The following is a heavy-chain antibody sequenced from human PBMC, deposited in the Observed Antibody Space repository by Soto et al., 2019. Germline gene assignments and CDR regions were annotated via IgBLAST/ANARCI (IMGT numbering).Heavy chain of an antibody. J-gene: IGHJ5*02. CDR3: ARERPDGARLDP. V-gene: IGHV4-30-4*01. D-gene: IGHD6-6*01. CDR1: GGSISSGDYY. CDR2: IYHSGNT. Sequence: QVQLQESGPGLVKPSQTLSLTCTVSGGSISSGDYYWSWIRQPPGKGLEWIGYIYHSGNTYYNPSLKSRVTISVDTSKNQFSRKLSSVTAADPAVYYCARERPDGARLDPCGQGTLVTVSS.